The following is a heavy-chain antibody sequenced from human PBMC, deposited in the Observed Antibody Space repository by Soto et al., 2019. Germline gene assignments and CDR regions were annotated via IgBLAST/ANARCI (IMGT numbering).Heavy chain of an antibody. J-gene: IGHJ4*02. CDR2: VYNSGST. D-gene: IGHD6-13*01. CDR1: GGSISSNY. CDR3: ARYRREAVAGYTLDN. V-gene: IGHV4-59*01. Sequence: PSETLSLTCTVSGGSISSNYWTWIRQPPGKGLEWIGYVYNSGSTSYNHSLKSRVTISEDTSKSQFSLKVNSMTAADTAVYYCARYRREAVAGYTLDNWGQGILVTVSS.